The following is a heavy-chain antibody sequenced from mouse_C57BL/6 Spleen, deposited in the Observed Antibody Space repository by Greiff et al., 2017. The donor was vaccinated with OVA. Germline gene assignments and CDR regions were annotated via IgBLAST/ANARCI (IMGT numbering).Heavy chain of an antibody. CDR2: IDPSDSYT. CDR1: GYTFTSYW. Sequence: VQLQQPGAELVKPGASVKLSCKASGYTFTSYWMQWVKQRPGQGLEWIGEIDPSDSYTNYNQKFKGKATLTVDTSSSTAYMQLSSLTSEDSAVYYCARRGSTTVVATDYWGQGTTLTVSS. V-gene: IGHV1-50*01. D-gene: IGHD1-1*01. CDR3: ARRGSTTVVATDY. J-gene: IGHJ2*01.